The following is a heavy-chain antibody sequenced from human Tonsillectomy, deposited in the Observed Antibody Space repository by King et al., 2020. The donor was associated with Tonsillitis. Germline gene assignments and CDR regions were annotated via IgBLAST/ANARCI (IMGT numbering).Heavy chain of an antibody. V-gene: IGHV3-48*01. J-gene: IGHJ3*02. Sequence: VQLVESGGGLVQPGGSLRLSCAASGFTFSSYSMNWVRQAPGKGLEWVSYITSSSTVYYADSVKGRFTISRDNAKNSLYLQMNSLRAEDTAVYYCARVERGALDIWGQGTMVTVSS. CDR3: ARVERGALDI. CDR1: GFTFSSYS. D-gene: IGHD3-3*01. CDR2: ITSSSTV.